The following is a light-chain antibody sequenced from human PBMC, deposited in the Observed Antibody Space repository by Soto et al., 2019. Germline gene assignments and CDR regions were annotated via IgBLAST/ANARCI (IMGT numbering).Light chain of an antibody. CDR2: DVT. CDR3: GSYTISSTLVI. Sequence: QSALTQPASVSGSPGQSITISCSGTPSDIGAYNYVSWYQHLPGKAPKIIIYDVTNRPSGVSSRFSGSKSGTTASLTISGLQAEDEANYYCGSYTISSTLVIFGGGTKLTVL. CDR1: PSDIGAYNY. J-gene: IGLJ2*01. V-gene: IGLV2-14*03.